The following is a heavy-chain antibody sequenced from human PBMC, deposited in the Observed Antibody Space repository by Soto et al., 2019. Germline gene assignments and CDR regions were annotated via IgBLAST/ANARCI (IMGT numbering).Heavy chain of an antibody. D-gene: IGHD5-12*01. J-gene: IGHJ6*02. V-gene: IGHV4-59*01. CDR1: GGSISSYY. CDR2: IYYSGST. Sequence: SETLCLTCTVSGGSISSYYWSWIRQPPGKGLEWIGYIYYSGSTNYNPSLKSRVTISVDTSKNQFSLKMSSVTAADTDVYYCARGGEGGYDLERRYGMDVWGQGTTVT. CDR3: ARGGEGGYDLERRYGMDV.